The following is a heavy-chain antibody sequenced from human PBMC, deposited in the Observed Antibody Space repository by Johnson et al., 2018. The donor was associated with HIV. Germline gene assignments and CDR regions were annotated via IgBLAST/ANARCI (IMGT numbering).Heavy chain of an antibody. CDR3: AKGSDSSGWYGGVDAFDI. CDR2: ISWNSGTL. J-gene: IGHJ3*02. CDR1: GFSFDDYA. D-gene: IGHD6-19*01. V-gene: IGHV3-9*01. Sequence: VQLVESGGGLVQPGRSLRLSCAASGFSFDDYAMHWVRQAPGKGLEWVSGISWNSGTLGYADSVKGRFTISRDNAKNSLFLQMNSLRAEDTALYYCAKGSDSSGWYGGVDAFDIRGQGTMVTVSS.